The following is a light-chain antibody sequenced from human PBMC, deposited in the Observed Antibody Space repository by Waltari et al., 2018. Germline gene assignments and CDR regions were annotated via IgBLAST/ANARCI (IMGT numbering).Light chain of an antibody. J-gene: IGLJ2*01. V-gene: IGLV2-14*03. CDR2: DVS. CDR1: SDDVVAYNY. Sequence: QSALSQPASVSGSPGQSITISCSASSDDVVAYNYFSWYQQHPGTAPRLVIYDVSHLASGVSFRFSGSKLGNTAYLTISGLQVEDEAEYFCSSFSRGLTPVLFGGGTRLTVL. CDR3: SSFSRGLTPVL.